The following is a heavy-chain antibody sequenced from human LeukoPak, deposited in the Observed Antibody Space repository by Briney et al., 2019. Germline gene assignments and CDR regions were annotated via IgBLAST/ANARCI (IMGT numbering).Heavy chain of an antibody. J-gene: IGHJ4*02. V-gene: IGHV1-46*01. CDR3: ARGPAGYSSGWYTRYYFDY. Sequence: ASVNVSCKASGYTFTSYYMHWVRQAPGQGLEWMGIINPSGGSTSYAQKFQGRVTMTRDTSTSTVYMELSSLRSEDTAVYYCARGPAGYSSGWYTRYYFDYWGQGTLVTVSS. CDR1: GYTFTSYY. D-gene: IGHD6-19*01. CDR2: INPSGGST.